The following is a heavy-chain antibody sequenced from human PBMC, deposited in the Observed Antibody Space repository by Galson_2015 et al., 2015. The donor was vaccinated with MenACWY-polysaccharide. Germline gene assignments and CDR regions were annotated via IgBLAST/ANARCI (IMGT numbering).Heavy chain of an antibody. J-gene: IGHJ4*02. Sequence: SLRLSCAASGFIFSSYTMNWVRQAPGKGLEWLSYISSGSSTIYYADSVKGRFTISRDNAKNSLYLQINSLRAEDTAVYYCARGRLDYWGQGTLVTVSS. CDR2: ISSGSSTI. V-gene: IGHV3-48*01. CDR1: GFIFSSYT. CDR3: ARGRLDY.